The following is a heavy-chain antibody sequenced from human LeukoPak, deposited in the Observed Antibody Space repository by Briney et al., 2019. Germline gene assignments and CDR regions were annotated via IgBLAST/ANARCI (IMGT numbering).Heavy chain of an antibody. V-gene: IGHV3-74*01. Sequence: GGSLRLSCAASGFTFSSYWMHWVRQAPGKGLVWVTRIKSDGKTNYADSVKGRFTISRDNAKNTVSLQMNSLRAEDTGVYYCARAPSEIGGYYPEYFRHWGQGTLVTVSS. CDR2: IKSDGKT. J-gene: IGHJ1*01. CDR3: ARAPSEIGGYYPEYFRH. D-gene: IGHD3-22*01. CDR1: GFTFSSYW.